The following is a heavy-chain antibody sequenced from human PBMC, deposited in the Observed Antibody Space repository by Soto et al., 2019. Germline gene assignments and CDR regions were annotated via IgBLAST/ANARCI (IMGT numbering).Heavy chain of an antibody. J-gene: IGHJ6*02. V-gene: IGHV1-8*01. CDR3: ARSGGSGYYSAHYYGMDV. D-gene: IGHD3-22*01. CDR2: MNPESGST. CDR1: GYTFNTHD. Sequence: GAAVQVSCKPCGYTFNTHDLHWVRQATGQGXEWMGWMNPESGSTGFAQRFQGRITVTRNTSLNTVYMEVSSLTNEDTAVYFCARSGGSGYYSAHYYGMDVWGPGPTVTVSS.